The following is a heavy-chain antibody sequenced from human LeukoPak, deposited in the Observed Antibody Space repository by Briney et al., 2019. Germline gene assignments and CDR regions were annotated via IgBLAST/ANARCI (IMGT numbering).Heavy chain of an antibody. CDR3: ARELRYFDWLSTRGVDV. V-gene: IGHV4-34*01. D-gene: IGHD3-9*01. CDR2: INHSGST. CDR1: GGSFSGYY. J-gene: IGHJ6*02. Sequence: SETLSLTCAVSGGSFSGYYWSWIRQPPGKGLEWIGEINHSGSTNYNPSLKSRVTISVDTSKNQFSLKLSSVTAADTAVYYCARELRYFDWLSTRGVDVWGQGTTVTVSS.